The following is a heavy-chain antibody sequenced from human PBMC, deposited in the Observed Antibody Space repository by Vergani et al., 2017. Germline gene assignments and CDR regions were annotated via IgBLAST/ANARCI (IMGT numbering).Heavy chain of an antibody. CDR3: GRVADFYGLRSRLLDL. J-gene: IGHJ5*02. CDR2: MYHSGST. V-gene: IGHV4-59*01. CDR1: GGSMSGYY. D-gene: IGHD3-10*01. Sequence: QVRLQESGPGLVKPSETLSLTCCVSGGSMSGYYWSWIRQPPGKEVEWIGYMYHSGSTNYNPSLVTRVTISGDTSKNQFSLKLNSVTAADTAVYYFGRVADFYGLRSRLLDLWGQGILVTDSS.